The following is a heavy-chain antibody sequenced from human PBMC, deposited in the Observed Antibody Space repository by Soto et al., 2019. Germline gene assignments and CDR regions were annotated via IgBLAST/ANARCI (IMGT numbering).Heavy chain of an antibody. CDR3: ARSPFLECN. J-gene: IGHJ4*02. CDR2: ISSSGSIT. CDR1: GFTFNDYE. Sequence: SLRLCFAVSGFTFNDYEMNWFRQAPGKGLEWLSYISSSGSITYYADSVQGRFTISRDNAKNSLYLQMNSLRVEDTAVYYCARSPFLECNWAQGTLVTVSS. V-gene: IGHV3-48*03. D-gene: IGHD3-3*02.